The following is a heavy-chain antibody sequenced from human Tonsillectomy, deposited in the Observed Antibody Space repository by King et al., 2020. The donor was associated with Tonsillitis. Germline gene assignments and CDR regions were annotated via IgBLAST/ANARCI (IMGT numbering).Heavy chain of an antibody. Sequence: VQLQQWGAGLLKPSETLSLTCAVYGGSFSGYYWSWIRRPPGKGLEWIGEINHSGSTNYNPSLKSRVTISVDTSKNQFSLKLSSVTAADTAVYYCARNGWYIGRYYFDYWGQGTLVTVSS. CDR3: ARNGWYIGRYYFDY. D-gene: IGHD6-19*01. J-gene: IGHJ4*02. V-gene: IGHV4-34*01. CDR1: GGSFSGYY. CDR2: INHSGST.